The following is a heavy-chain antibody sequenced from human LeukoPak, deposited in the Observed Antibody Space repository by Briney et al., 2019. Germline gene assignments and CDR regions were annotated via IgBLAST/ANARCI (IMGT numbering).Heavy chain of an antibody. Sequence: SETLSLTCTVSGGSISSGSYYWGWIRQPAGKGLEWIGRIYTSGSTNYNPSLKSRVTISVDTSKNQFALKLSPVTAAATAVYYWAREGRGGYSSSWWPFDPWGQGTLVTVSS. CDR2: IYTSGST. CDR1: GGSISSGSYY. V-gene: IGHV4-61*02. CDR3: AREGRGGYSSSWWPFDP. D-gene: IGHD6-13*01. J-gene: IGHJ5*02.